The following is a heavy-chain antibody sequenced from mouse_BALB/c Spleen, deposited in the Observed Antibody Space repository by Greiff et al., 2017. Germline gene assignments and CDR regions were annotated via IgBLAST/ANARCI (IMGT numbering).Heavy chain of an antibody. CDR2: ISNLAYSI. J-gene: IGHJ1*01. CDR1: GFTFSDYG. CDR3: ARERDGYFDV. Sequence: EVKLVESGGGLVQPGGSRKLSCAASGFTFSDYGMAWVRQAPGKGPEWVAFISNLAYSIYYADTVTGRFTISRENAKNTLYLEMSSLRSEDTAMYYCARERDGYFDVWGAGTTVTVSS. V-gene: IGHV5-15*02.